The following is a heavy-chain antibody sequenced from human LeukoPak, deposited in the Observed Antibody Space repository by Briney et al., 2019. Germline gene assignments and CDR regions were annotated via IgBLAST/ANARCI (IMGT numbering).Heavy chain of an antibody. Sequence: PGGSLRLSCAGSGLTLSSSWMHWVRQAPGKGPVWVAHVSPDGNLANYADSVKGRFIISRDNAKNTLFLQMNSLRAEDTAVYYCARDLSFSPDHWGQGTLVTVSS. CDR1: GLTLSSSW. V-gene: IGHV3-74*01. J-gene: IGHJ4*02. CDR3: ARDLSFSPDH. CDR2: VSPDGNLA.